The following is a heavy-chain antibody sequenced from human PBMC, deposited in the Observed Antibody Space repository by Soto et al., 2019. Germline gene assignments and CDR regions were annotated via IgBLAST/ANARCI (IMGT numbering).Heavy chain of an antibody. CDR1: GGSISSGGYS. CDR2: MYHSGST. V-gene: IGHV4-30-2*01. Sequence: PSETLSLTCAVSGGSISSGGYSWSWIRQPPGKGLEWIGYMYHSGSTYYNPSLKSRVTISIDRSKNQFSLRLSSVTAADTAVYYRARVPDYWGQGILVTVSS. J-gene: IGHJ4*02. D-gene: IGHD2-2*01. CDR3: ARVPDY.